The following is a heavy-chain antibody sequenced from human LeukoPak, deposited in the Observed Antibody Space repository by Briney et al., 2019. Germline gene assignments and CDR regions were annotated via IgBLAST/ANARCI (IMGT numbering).Heavy chain of an antibody. Sequence: SETLSLTCAVYGGSFSGYYWSWIRQPPGNGLEWIGEINHSGSTNYNPSLKSRVTISVDTSKNQFSLKLGSVTAADTAVYYCARFRDDYVWGSRNWFDPWGQGTLVTVSS. V-gene: IGHV4-34*01. J-gene: IGHJ5*02. CDR3: ARFRDDYVWGSRNWFDP. CDR2: INHSGST. CDR1: GGSFSGYY. D-gene: IGHD3-16*01.